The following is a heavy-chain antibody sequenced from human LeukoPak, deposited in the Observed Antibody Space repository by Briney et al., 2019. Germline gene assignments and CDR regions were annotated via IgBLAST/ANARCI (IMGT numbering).Heavy chain of an antibody. Sequence: SETLSLTCTVSGGSISSSNYYWGWTRQPPGKGLEWFGSISYSGGTSYNPSLRSRVTISVDTSKNQFSLNLNSVTAADTAVYYCARGYGDYYFDYWGQGTLVTVSS. CDR3: ARGYGDYYFDY. V-gene: IGHV4-39*01. CDR2: ISYSGGT. D-gene: IGHD4-17*01. CDR1: GGSISSSNYY. J-gene: IGHJ4*02.